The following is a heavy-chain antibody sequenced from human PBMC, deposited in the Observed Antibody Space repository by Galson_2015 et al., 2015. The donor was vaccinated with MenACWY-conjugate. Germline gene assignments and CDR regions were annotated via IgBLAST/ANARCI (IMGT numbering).Heavy chain of an antibody. Sequence: SLRLSCAASGFTFSTYWMRWVRQAPGKGLVWVSRINNDGSSTNYADSVKGRFTISRDNAKNTLYLQMNSLRAEDTALYYCVRDNAAAPDLFDSWGQGTRVTVSS. CDR1: GFTFSTYW. CDR2: INNDGSST. CDR3: VRDNAAAPDLFDS. V-gene: IGHV3-74*01. J-gene: IGHJ4*02. D-gene: IGHD6-25*01.